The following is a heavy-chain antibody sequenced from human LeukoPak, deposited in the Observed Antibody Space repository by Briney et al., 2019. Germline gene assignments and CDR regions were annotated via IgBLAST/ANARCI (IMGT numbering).Heavy chain of an antibody. Sequence: ASVKVSCKASGNSFTGYHMHWVRQAPGQGLEWMGWINPNSGGTNYAQKFQGRVTMTRDTSISTAYMELSRLRSDDTAVYYCASGSDGSGSYFYYYYYMDVWGKGTTVTISS. CDR3: ASGSDGSGSYFYYYYYMDV. CDR1: GNSFTGYH. D-gene: IGHD3-10*01. CDR2: INPNSGGT. J-gene: IGHJ6*03. V-gene: IGHV1-2*02.